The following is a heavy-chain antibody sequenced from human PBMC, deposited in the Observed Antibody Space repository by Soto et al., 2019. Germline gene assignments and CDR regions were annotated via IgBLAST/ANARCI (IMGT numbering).Heavy chain of an antibody. J-gene: IGHJ6*02. D-gene: IGHD3-9*01. Sequence: ASVKVSCKASGGTFSSYAISWVRQAPGQGLEWMGGIIPIFGTANYAQRFQGRVTITADESTSTAYTELSSLRSEDTAVYYCARRVVILNYYYGMDVWGQGTTVTVSS. V-gene: IGHV1-69*13. CDR1: GGTFSSYA. CDR2: IIPIFGTA. CDR3: ARRVVILNYYYGMDV.